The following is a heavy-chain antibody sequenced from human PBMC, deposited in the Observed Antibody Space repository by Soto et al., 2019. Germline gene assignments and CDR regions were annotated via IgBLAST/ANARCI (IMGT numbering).Heavy chain of an antibody. CDR2: IWYDGSNQ. D-gene: IGHD3-10*01. V-gene: IGHV3-33*01. CDR3: ARDLGAFNYGSAYFDY. Sequence: PGGSLGLYGAPPGVTFRTYGMHWVRQAPGKGLEWVAVIWYDGSNQYYADSVKGRFTISRDNSKNMLYLQMNSLRAEDTAVYYCARDLGAFNYGSAYFDYWGQGTPVTAPQ. CDR1: GVTFRTYG. J-gene: IGHJ4*02.